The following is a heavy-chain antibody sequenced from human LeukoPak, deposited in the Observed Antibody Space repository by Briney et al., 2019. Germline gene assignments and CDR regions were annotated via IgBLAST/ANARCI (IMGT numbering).Heavy chain of an antibody. CDR1: GFTFTRYA. CDR3: ARDRPHNWFDP. CDR2: ITNDGSGA. V-gene: IGHV3-74*01. J-gene: IGHJ5*02. Sequence: GGSLRLSCAASGFTFTRYAMSWVRQAPGKGLVWVSRITNDGSGATYADSVKGRFTISRDNGKNTLYLQMNSLRPEDTAVYYCARDRPHNWFDPWGQGTLVTVSS.